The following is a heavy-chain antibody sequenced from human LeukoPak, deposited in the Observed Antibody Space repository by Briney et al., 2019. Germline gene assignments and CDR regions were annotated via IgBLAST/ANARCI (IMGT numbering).Heavy chain of an antibody. CDR1: GGSISNYY. CDR3: ASSHPLGSNNDYYTPFDY. D-gene: IGHD3-3*01. V-gene: IGHV4-59*01. Sequence: SETLSLTCTVSGGSISNYYWSWIRQPPGKGLEWIGYMYYSGSTNYNPSLKSRVTISVDTSKNQFSLKRSSVTAADTAVYYCASSHPLGSNNDYYTPFDYWGQGTLVTVSS. CDR2: MYYSGST. J-gene: IGHJ4*02.